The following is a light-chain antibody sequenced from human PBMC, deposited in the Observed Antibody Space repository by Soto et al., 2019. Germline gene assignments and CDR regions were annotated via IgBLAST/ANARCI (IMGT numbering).Light chain of an antibody. CDR2: GAS. J-gene: IGKJ1*01. CDR3: QQYNNWPWT. V-gene: IGKV3-15*01. Sequence: EIVMTQSPATLSVSQGERATLSCRASQSVATNLAWYQQKPGQPPRLLIYGASTRATGIPARFSGSGSGTEFTPTISSLQSVDFAVYSCQQYNNWPWTFGQGTKVDIK. CDR1: QSVATN.